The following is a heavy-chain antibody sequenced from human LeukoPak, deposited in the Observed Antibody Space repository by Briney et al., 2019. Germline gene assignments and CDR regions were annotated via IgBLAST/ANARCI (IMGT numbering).Heavy chain of an antibody. CDR2: IKEEGSVT. CDR1: GFTFSTSW. V-gene: IGHV3-7*01. Sequence: GGSLRLSCAASGFTFSTSWMDWVRQAPGRGREGVANIKEEGSVTHYVDFAKGRFTISRDNARSSLYLQMDSLRVEDTAIYYCSRSLNYGGPGILVPVSS. J-gene: IGHJ4*02. CDR3: SRSLNY.